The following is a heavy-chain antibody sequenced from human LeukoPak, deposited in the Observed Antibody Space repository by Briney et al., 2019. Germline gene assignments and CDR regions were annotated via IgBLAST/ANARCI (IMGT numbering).Heavy chain of an antibody. D-gene: IGHD3-22*01. V-gene: IGHV4-39*01. J-gene: IGHJ4*02. CDR1: GVSISSSSYY. CDR3: ARNYYDSSGYYPFVY. CDR2: IYYSGST. Sequence: RPSETLSLTCTVSGVSISSSSYYWGWIRQPPGKGLEWIGSIYYSGSTYYNPSLKSRVTISVDTSKNQFSLKLSSVTAADTAVYYCARNYYDSSGYYPFVYWGQGTLVTVSS.